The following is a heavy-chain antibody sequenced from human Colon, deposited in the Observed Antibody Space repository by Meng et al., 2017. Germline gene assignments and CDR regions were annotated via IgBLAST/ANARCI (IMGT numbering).Heavy chain of an antibody. Sequence: QVQPQHSGPGLVKPSQTLSLPCAISGDSVSSNSAAWNWIRQSPSRGLEWLGRTYYRSKYYNDYALSVKSRITINPDTSKNQFSLQLNSVTPEDTAIYYCARDWGDVRGGFDFWGQGTLVTVSS. D-gene: IGHD3-10*02. CDR2: TYYRSKYYN. V-gene: IGHV6-1*01. J-gene: IGHJ4*02. CDR3: ARDWGDVRGGFDF. CDR1: GDSVSSNSAA.